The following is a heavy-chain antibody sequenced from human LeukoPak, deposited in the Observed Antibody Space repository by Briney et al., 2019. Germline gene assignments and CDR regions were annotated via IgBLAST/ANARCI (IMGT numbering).Heavy chain of an antibody. J-gene: IGHJ4*02. Sequence: SETLSLTCAVYGGSFSGYYWSWIRQPPGKGLEWIGEINHSGSTNYNPSLKSRVTISVDTSKNQFSLKLSSVTAADTAVYYCAREGGHGYFDCWGQGTLVTVSS. CDR1: GGSFSGYY. D-gene: IGHD2-8*01. CDR2: INHSGST. V-gene: IGHV4-34*01. CDR3: AREGGHGYFDC.